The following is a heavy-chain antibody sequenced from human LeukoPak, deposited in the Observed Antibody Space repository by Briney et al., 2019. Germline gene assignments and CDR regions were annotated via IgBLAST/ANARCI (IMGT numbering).Heavy chain of an antibody. J-gene: IGHJ4*02. D-gene: IGHD3-9*01. V-gene: IGHV3-7*01. CDR2: IREGGTEK. CDR3: ARRLAV. Sequence: TGGSLRLSCAASGFTFSDNWMTWVRQAPGRGLEWLATIREGGTEKYYVDSVKGRFTISRDNAKDSLYLEMNSLRVEDTAVYYCARRLAVWGQGTLVTVSS. CDR1: GFTFSDNW.